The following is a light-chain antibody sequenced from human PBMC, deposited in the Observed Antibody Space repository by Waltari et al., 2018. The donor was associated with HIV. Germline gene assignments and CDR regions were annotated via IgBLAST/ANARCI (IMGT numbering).Light chain of an antibody. CDR1: SSDVGCYDC. Sequence: QSALTQPASVSGSPGQSITISCTGASSDVGCYDCISWYQQHPAKAPRLIIYEVTNRPSGVSNRFFGSKSANTASLTISGLQADDEADYYCSYTGTNSLHFGGGTKVTVL. CDR3: SYTGTNSLH. J-gene: IGLJ2*01. V-gene: IGLV2-14*01. CDR2: EVT.